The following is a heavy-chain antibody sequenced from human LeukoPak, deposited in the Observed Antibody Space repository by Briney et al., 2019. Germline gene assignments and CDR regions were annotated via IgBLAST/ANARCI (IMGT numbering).Heavy chain of an antibody. CDR1: GVPITSGGYY. D-gene: IGHD4-11*01. J-gene: IGHJ4*02. V-gene: IGHV4-31*03. Sequence: NPSETLSLTCTVSGVPITSGGYYWSWIRQHPGKGLEWLGYIYYSGSTYYNPSLKSRLTISLDTSKNHFSLRLTSVTAADTAVYYCARGPVRDYSNYWGQGTLVTVSS. CDR3: ARGPVRDYSNY. CDR2: IYYSGST.